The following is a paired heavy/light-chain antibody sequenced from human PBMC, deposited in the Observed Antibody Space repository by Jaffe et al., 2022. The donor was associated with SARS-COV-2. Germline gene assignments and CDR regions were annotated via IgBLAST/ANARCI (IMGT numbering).Light chain of an antibody. J-gene: IGKJ4*01. CDR3: QQYYSYPPST. Sequence: AIRMTQSPSSFSASTGDRVTITCRASQGISSYLAWYQQKPGKAPKLLIYAASTLQSGVPSRFSGSGSGTDFTLTISCLQSEDFATYYCQQYYSYPPSTFGGGTKVEIK. CDR2: AAS. CDR1: QGISSY. V-gene: IGKV1-8*01.
Heavy chain of an antibody. Sequence: QVQLVQSGAEVKKPGASVKVSCKASGYTFTSYGISWVRQAPGQGLEWMGWISAYNGNTNYAQKLQGRVTMTTDTSTSTAYMELRSLRSDDTAVYYCAREGGQQLHVPLGNYYYYYGMDVWGQGTTVTVSS. CDR2: ISAYNGNT. V-gene: IGHV1-18*01. J-gene: IGHJ6*02. CDR3: AREGGQQLHVPLGNYYYYYGMDV. CDR1: GYTFTSYG. D-gene: IGHD6-13*01.